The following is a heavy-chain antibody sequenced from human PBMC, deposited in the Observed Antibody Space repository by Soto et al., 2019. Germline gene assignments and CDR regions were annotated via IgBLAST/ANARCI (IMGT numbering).Heavy chain of an antibody. CDR3: ARERYQVISDGMDV. J-gene: IGHJ6*02. CDR1: GYTFTGYY. CDR2: INPQTGGT. V-gene: IGHV1-2*02. Sequence: QVQLVQSGAEVKTPGASVRVSCKASGYTFTGYYIHWVREAPGQGLEWMGWINPQTGGTSYAQKFQGRVTLSRDTSINTAYLELSRLRFDDAAVYFCARERYQVISDGMDVWGQGTTVTGSS. D-gene: IGHD2-2*01.